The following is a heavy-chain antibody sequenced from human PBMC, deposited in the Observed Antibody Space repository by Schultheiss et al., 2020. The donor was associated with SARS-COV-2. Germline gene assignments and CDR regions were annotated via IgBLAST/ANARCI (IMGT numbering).Heavy chain of an antibody. CDR1: GFTVSSNY. CDR3: ARVVVAAYTNWFDP. Sequence: GGSLRLSCAASGFTVSSNYMSWVRQAPGKGLEWVSYISSSGSTIYYADSVKGRFTISRDNAKNSLYLQMNSLRAEDTAVYYCARVVVAAYTNWFDPWGQGTLVTVSS. V-gene: IGHV3-11*04. D-gene: IGHD2-15*01. J-gene: IGHJ5*02. CDR2: ISSSGSTI.